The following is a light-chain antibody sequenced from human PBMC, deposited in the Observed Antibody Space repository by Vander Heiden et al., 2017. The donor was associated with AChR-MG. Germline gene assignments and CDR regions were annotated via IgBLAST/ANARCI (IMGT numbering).Light chain of an antibody. CDR2: EVN. V-gene: IGLV2-14*03. CDR3: GSYTTSTNQI. Sequence: QSALTPPASVSGSPGQSITISCTGSSSDVGGYDFVSWYQQHPGKAHKLIIYEVNYRPAGVSDRFSGSKSGNTASLTIFGLQSEDEAHYYCGSYTTSTNQIFGGGTKLTVL. J-gene: IGLJ2*01. CDR1: SSDVGGYDF.